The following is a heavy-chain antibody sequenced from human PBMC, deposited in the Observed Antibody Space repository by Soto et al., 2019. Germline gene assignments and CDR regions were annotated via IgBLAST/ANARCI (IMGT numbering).Heavy chain of an antibody. D-gene: IGHD3-22*01. Sequence: SETLSLTCAVSGGSISSSNWWSWVRQPPGKGLEWIGEIYHSGSTTYNQSLKSRVTISVDKSKNQFSLKLSSVTAADTAVYYCARGVGYYYDSSGPDPFDYWGQGTLVTVSS. CDR1: GGSISSSNW. CDR2: IYHSGST. J-gene: IGHJ4*02. CDR3: ARGVGYYYDSSGPDPFDY. V-gene: IGHV4-4*02.